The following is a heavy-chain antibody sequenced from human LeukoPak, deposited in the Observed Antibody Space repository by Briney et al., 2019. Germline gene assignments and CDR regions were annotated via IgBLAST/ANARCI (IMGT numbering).Heavy chain of an antibody. CDR3: ARSAYSSSWSSQGY. V-gene: IGHV4-4*02. CDR2: ISHIGST. D-gene: IGHD6-13*01. J-gene: IGHJ4*02. Sequence: SGTLSLTCAVSGGSISSSNWWSWVRQPPGKGLEWIGEISHIGSTNYNPSLKSRVTISVDKSKNHFSLNLRSVTAADTAVYYCARSAYSSSWSSQGYWGQGTLVTVSS. CDR1: GGSISSSNW.